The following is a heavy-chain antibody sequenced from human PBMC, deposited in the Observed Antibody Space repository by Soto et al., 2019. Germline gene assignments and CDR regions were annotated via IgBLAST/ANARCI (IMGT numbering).Heavy chain of an antibody. CDR1: GGSVIRGHFY. D-gene: IGHD6-19*01. CDR2: IYYSGST. Sequence: SETLSLTCSVSGGSVIRGHFYWIWIRQPPGKGLEWIGYIYYSGSTKYNPSLRSRVTILVDTSKNQFSLKLTSVTAADTAVYYCARSGSGSGWLGGQGTLVTVSS. J-gene: IGHJ4*02. V-gene: IGHV4-61*01. CDR3: ARSGSGSGWL.